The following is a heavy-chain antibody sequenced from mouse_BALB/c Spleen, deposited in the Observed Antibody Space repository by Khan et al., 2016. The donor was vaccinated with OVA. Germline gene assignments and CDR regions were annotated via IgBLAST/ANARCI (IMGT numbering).Heavy chain of an antibody. V-gene: IGHV2-3*01. J-gene: IGHJ4*01. CDR2: VWGDRST. Sequence: QVQLKESGPGLVAPSQSLSITCTVSGFSLTNSGVSWVRQPPGKGLEWLGVVWGDRSTNYHSALISRLSISKDNSKSQVFLKVNSLQSDDTATYYCAKFAHCNFFYYGMDYWGQGTPVTVSS. CDR3: AKFAHCNFFYYGMDY. CDR1: GFSLTNSG. D-gene: IGHD2-1*01.